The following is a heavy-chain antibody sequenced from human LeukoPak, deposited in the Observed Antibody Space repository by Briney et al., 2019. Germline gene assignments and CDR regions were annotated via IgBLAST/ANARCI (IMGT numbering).Heavy chain of an antibody. Sequence: GGSLRLSCAASGFTFRNYVIHWVRQAPGKGLEWVAVTSSDLNVKLYADSVKGRFTISRDNSRSTLYLQMNSLRPEDTATYYCAREGYYGSGSPPSLYFDYWGQGTLVTVSS. V-gene: IGHV3-30-3*01. CDR1: GFTFRNYV. CDR2: TSSDLNVK. CDR3: AREGYYGSGSPPSLYFDY. J-gene: IGHJ4*02. D-gene: IGHD3-10*01.